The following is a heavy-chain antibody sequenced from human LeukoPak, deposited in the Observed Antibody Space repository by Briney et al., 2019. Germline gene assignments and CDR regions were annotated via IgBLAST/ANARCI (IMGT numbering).Heavy chain of an antibody. J-gene: IGHJ4*02. D-gene: IGHD2-15*01. CDR2: INQDGSEK. V-gene: IGHV3-7*01. CDR1: GFTFTTYW. Sequence: PGGSLRLSCVASGFTFTTYWMSWVRQAPGKGLEWVAIINQDGSEKYYVDSVKGRFTISRDNAKNSLNLQMNSLRAEDTAVYYCAKDGDGSNPPFDYWGQGSLVTVSS. CDR3: AKDGDGSNPPFDY.